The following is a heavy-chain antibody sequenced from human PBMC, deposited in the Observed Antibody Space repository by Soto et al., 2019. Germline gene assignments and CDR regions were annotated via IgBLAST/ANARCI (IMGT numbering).Heavy chain of an antibody. V-gene: IGHV3-23*01. J-gene: IGHJ4*02. CDR2: IRGSGGST. CDR3: ASTPPDYGDYFDY. CDR1: GFTFSSYA. D-gene: IGHD4-17*01. Sequence: GGSLRLSCAASGFTFSSYAMSWVRQAPGKGLEWVSAIRGSGGSTYYADSVKGRFTISRDNSKNTLYLQMNSLRAEDTAVYYCASTPPDYGDYFDYWGQGTLVTVSS.